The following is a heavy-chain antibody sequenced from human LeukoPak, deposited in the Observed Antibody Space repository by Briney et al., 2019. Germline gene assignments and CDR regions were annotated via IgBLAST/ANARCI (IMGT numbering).Heavy chain of an antibody. D-gene: IGHD1-26*01. CDR1: GYTFSSYG. J-gene: IGHJ4*02. V-gene: IGHV1-18*01. CDR3: ARGVGATPFDY. CDR2: ITSYNGNT. Sequence: GASVKVSFKXSGYTFSSYGISWVRQAPGQGLERMGWITSYNGNTNYAQKLQGRVTMTTDTSTSTAYMELRSLRSDDTAVYYCARGVGATPFDYWGQGTLVTVSS.